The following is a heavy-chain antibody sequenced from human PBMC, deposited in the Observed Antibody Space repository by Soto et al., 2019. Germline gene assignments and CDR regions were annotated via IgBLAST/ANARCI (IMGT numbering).Heavy chain of an antibody. J-gene: IGHJ6*02. V-gene: IGHV5-51*01. Sequence: LRESLKISCKGSGYSFTSYWIGWVRQMPGKGLEWMGIIYPGDSDTRYSPSFQGQVTISADKSISTAYLQWSSLKASDTAMYYCARRSSSWYGYYYYYGMDVWGQGTTVTVSS. CDR2: IYPGDSDT. CDR1: GYSFTSYW. D-gene: IGHD6-13*01. CDR3: ARRSSSWYGYYYYYGMDV.